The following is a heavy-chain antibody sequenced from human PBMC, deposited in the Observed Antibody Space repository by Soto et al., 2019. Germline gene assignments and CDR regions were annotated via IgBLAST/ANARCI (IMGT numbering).Heavy chain of an antibody. J-gene: IGHJ4*02. Sequence: ASVKVSCTASGGTYSSYAISWVRQAPGQGLEWMGGIIPIFGTANYAQKFQGRVTITADESTSTAYMELSSLRSEDTAVYYCARGAQSLRITMIVVEPFHYWGQGTLVTVSS. CDR1: GGTYSSYA. CDR2: IIPIFGTA. CDR3: ARGAQSLRITMIVVEPFHY. D-gene: IGHD3-22*01. V-gene: IGHV1-69*13.